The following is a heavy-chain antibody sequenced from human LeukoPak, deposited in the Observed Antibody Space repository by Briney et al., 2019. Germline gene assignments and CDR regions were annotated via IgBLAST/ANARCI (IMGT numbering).Heavy chain of an antibody. V-gene: IGHV4-31*03. CDR3: ARGAYKYEY. CDR2: IHHTGRT. D-gene: IGHD5-18*01. CDR1: GDSMTSGGYY. J-gene: IGHJ4*02. Sequence: PSETLSLTCTVSGDSMTSGGYYWSWIRQHPGKGLAWIAYIHHTGRTYYNPSLQSRSTISVDTSKNQFSLKLNSVTAADTAIYYCARGAYKYEYWGQGTLVTVSS.